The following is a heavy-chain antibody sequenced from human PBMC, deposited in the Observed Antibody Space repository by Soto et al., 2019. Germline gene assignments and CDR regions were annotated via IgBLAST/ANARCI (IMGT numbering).Heavy chain of an antibody. V-gene: IGHV3-30-3*01. CDR3: ASDSSGYSLEY. D-gene: IGHD3-22*01. J-gene: IGHJ4*02. Sequence: QVQLVESGGGVVQPGRSLRLSCAASGFTFSSYAMHWVRQAPGKGLEWVAVISYDGSNKYYADSVKGRFTISRDNSKNTLYLQMNSLRAEDTAVYYCASDSSGYSLEYWGQGNLVTVSS. CDR1: GFTFSSYA. CDR2: ISYDGSNK.